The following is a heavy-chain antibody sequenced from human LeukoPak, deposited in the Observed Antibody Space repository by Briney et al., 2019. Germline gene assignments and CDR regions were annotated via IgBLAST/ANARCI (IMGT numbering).Heavy chain of an antibody. V-gene: IGHV3-33*01. D-gene: IGHD2-8*02. CDR2: ILNDGSQE. Sequence: GGSLRLSCAASGFTFSSYGMHWVRPAPGMGLEWVAVILNDGSQEKYADSVKGRFTISRNNSKNTLVLQMNSLRAEDTAVYYFARDDVLGDNALDIWRQGTMVSVSS. CDR3: ARDDVLGDNALDI. J-gene: IGHJ3*02. CDR1: GFTFSSYG.